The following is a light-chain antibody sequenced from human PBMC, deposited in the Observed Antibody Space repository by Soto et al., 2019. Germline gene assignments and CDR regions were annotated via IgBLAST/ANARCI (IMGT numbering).Light chain of an antibody. Sequence: QTVVTQPPSASGTAGQRVTISCSGSTSNIGRNTVNWYQQLPGTAPKTLIYSNNQRPSGVPDRFSGSKSGTSGSLAISGLLSEDEADYYCAAWDDTLNGYVFGTGTKVTVL. CDR2: SNN. J-gene: IGLJ1*01. V-gene: IGLV1-44*01. CDR3: AAWDDTLNGYV. CDR1: TSNIGRNT.